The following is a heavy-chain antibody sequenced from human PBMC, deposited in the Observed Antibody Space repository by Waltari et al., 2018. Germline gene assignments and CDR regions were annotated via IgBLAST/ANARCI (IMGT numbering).Heavy chain of an antibody. Sequence: QVQLVQSGAEVKKPGSSVKVSCKASGGTFSSYAISWVRQAPGQGLEWMGGCIPSLGTANYAQEFQGRVTITADESTSTAYMELSSLRSEDTAVYYCARDRYGSGSYFRWFDPWGQGTLVTVSS. J-gene: IGHJ5*02. V-gene: IGHV1-69*01. CDR1: GGTFSSYA. CDR3: ARDRYGSGSYFRWFDP. D-gene: IGHD3-10*01. CDR2: CIPSLGTA.